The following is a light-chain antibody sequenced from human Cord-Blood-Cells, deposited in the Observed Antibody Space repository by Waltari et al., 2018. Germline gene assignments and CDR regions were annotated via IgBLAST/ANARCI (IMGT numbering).Light chain of an antibody. V-gene: IGLV2-23*02. Sequence: QSALTQPASVSGSPGQSSTISCTGTSSDVGSYNLVSWYQQPPGKAPKLMIYDVSKRPSGVSNRFSGSKSGNTASLTISGLQAEDEADYYCCSYAGSSTFYVFGTGTKVTVL. CDR2: DVS. CDR3: CSYAGSSTFYV. J-gene: IGLJ1*01. CDR1: SSDVGSYNL.